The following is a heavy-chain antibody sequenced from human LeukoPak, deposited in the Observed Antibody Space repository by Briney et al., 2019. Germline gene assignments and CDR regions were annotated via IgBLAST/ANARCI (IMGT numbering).Heavy chain of an antibody. CDR2: ISSSGGTI. CDR1: GFTFSDYY. CDR3: ASRRRAAGYWFDP. D-gene: IGHD6-13*01. V-gene: IGHV3-11*01. J-gene: IGHJ5*02. Sequence: GGSLRLSCAASGFTFSDYYMSWIRQAPGKGLEWVSYISSSGGTIYYADSVKGRFTISRDNAKNSLYLQMNSPRAEDTAVYYCASRRRAAGYWFDPWGQGTLVTVSS.